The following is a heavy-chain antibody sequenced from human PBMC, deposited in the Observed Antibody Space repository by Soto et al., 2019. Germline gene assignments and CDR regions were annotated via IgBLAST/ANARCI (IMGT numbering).Heavy chain of an antibody. D-gene: IGHD4-4*01. CDR1: GFTVSSNY. J-gene: IGHJ3*02. CDR2: IYSGGST. V-gene: IGHV3-53*04. CDR3: ATTTVTTFHHDAFDI. Sequence: GGSLRLSCAASGFTVSSNYMSWVRQAPGKGLEWVSVIYSGGSTYYADSVKGRFTISRHNSKNTLYLQMNSLRAEDTAVYYCATTTVTTFHHDAFDIWGQGTMVTVSS.